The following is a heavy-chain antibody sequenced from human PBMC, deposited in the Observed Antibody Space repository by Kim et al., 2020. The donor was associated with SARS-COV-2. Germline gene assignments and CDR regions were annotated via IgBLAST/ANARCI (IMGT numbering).Heavy chain of an antibody. Sequence: GGSLRLSCAASGFTFSSYGMHWVRQAPGKWLELVAVISSDGSYEYYADSVKGRFTISRDNSKNTLYLQMNTLRAEDTAVYYCARDGAGYYDSSGSLDYWGQGTLVTVSS. CDR3: ARDGAGYYDSSGSLDY. V-gene: IGHV3-33*08. CDR1: GFTFSSYG. CDR2: ISSDGSYE. D-gene: IGHD3-22*01. J-gene: IGHJ4*02.